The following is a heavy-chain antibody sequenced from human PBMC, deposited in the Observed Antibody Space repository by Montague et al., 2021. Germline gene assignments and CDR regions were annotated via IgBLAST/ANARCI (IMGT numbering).Heavy chain of an antibody. V-gene: IGHV6-1*01. CDR1: GDSDAVEGLS. CDR3: VRYSGWFYFDF. Sequence: CAISGDSDAVEGLSRSSEEQTSSLQPLWLVGCCLLFKKNSDYATSVRGRLTVNPDASKNEFSLELNYVTPEDTAVYYCVRYSGWFYFDFWGQGTLVTVSS. CDR2: CCLLFKKNS. J-gene: IGHJ4*02. D-gene: IGHD6-19*01.